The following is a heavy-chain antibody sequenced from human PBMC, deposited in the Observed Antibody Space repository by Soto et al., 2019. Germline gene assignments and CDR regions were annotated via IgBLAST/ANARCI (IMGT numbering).Heavy chain of an antibody. CDR1: GFSFSVSC. D-gene: IGHD6-13*01. CDR3: ARDRNKRAGQTKYGMDV. CDR2: IRSSRNYI. J-gene: IGHJ6*02. Sequence: QXLACSHSGFSFSVSCMNGVLQAPGRGQEWGACIRSSRNYIYYGDSVRGRFTISRDNANNTLYLQMDGLRAEDTAVYYCARDRNKRAGQTKYGMDVWGQGTTVTVSS. V-gene: IGHV3-21*06.